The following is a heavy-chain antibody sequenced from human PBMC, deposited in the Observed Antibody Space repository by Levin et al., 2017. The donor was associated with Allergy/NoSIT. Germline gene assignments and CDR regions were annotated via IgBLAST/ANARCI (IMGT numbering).Heavy chain of an antibody. CDR2: ISSSSSTI. J-gene: IGHJ6*03. CDR1: RFTFSSYS. Sequence: GGSLRLSCAASRFTFSSYSMNWVRQAPGKGLEWVSYISSSSSTIYYADSVKGRFTISRDNAKNSLYLQMNSLRAEDTAVYYCARETVYGLDIYYYMDVWGKGTTVTVSS. D-gene: IGHD5/OR15-5a*01. CDR3: ARETVYGLDIYYYMDV. V-gene: IGHV3-48*01.